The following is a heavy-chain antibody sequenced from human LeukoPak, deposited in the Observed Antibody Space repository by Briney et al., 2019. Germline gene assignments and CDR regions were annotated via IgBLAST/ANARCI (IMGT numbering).Heavy chain of an antibody. V-gene: IGHV4-38-2*02. Sequence: SETLSLTCAVSGYSISSGYYWGWIRQPPGKGLEWIGSIYHSGSTYYNPFLKSRVTISVDTSKNQFSLKLSSVTAADTAVYYCARDKLAHGAAAGLGYWGQGTLVTVSS. J-gene: IGHJ4*02. CDR2: IYHSGST. CDR3: ARDKLAHGAAAGLGY. CDR1: GYSISSGYY. D-gene: IGHD6-13*01.